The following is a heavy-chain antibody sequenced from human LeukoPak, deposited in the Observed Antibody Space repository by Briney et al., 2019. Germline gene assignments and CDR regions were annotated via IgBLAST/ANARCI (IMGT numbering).Heavy chain of an antibody. CDR1: GFTFSSYA. J-gene: IGHJ6*03. V-gene: IGHV3-23*01. Sequence: PGGSLRLSCAASGFTFSSYAMSWVRQAPGKGLEWVSAISGSGGSTYYADPVKGRFTISRDNSKNTLYLQMNSLRAEDTAVYYCAREGQLVQVYYYYYMDVWGKGTTVTVSS. CDR2: ISGSGGST. CDR3: AREGQLVQVYYYYYMDV. D-gene: IGHD6-6*01.